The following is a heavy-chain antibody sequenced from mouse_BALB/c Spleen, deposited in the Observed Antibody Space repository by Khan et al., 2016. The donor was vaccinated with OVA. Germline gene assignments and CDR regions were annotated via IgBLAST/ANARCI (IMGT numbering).Heavy chain of an antibody. D-gene: IGHD2-10*01. CDR3: VPYSGFTH. Sequence: VQLQQPGAELVKPGASVKLSCTASGFNIKDTYIHWVKERPEQGLEWIGRIDPANGGAKYDPKFQDKATIPSDTSSNTAYLQCSILTSEDTAVYYCVPYSGFTHWGQGTLVTVSA. V-gene: IGHV14-3*02. CDR2: IDPANGGA. CDR1: GFNIKDTY. J-gene: IGHJ3*01.